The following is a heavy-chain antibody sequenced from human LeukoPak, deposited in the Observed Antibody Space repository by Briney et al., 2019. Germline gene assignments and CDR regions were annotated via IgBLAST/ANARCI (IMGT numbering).Heavy chain of an antibody. V-gene: IGHV3-7*01. CDR2: IKQDGSEK. CDR3: ASTRLGYCSSTSCYDYYYYYYMDV. CDR1: GFTFSSYW. J-gene: IGHJ6*03. D-gene: IGHD2-2*01. Sequence: QPGGSLRLSCAASGFTFSSYWMSWVRQAPGKGLEWVVNIKQDGSEKYYVDSVKGRFTISRDNAKNSLYLQMNSLRAEDTAVYYCASTRLGYCSSTSCYDYYYYYYMDVWGKGTTVTVSS.